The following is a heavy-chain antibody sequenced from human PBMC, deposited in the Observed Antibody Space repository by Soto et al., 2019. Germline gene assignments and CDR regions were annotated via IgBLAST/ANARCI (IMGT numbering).Heavy chain of an antibody. D-gene: IGHD6-13*01. CDR2: IYHSGST. Sequence: QLQLQESGSGLVKPSQTLSLTCAVSGGSISSGGYSWSWIRQPPGKGLEWIGYIYHSGSTYYNPSLKGRVTISVDRSQNQFSLKLSSVTAADTAVYYCASSHAGAHITAAVHWGQGTLVTVSS. CDR3: ASSHAGAHITAAVH. CDR1: GGSISSGGYS. V-gene: IGHV4-30-2*01. J-gene: IGHJ4*02.